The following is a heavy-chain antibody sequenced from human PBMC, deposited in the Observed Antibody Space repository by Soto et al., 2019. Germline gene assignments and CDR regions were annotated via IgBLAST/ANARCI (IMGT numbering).Heavy chain of an antibody. V-gene: IGHV1-2*04. CDR1: GYSFTDYH. D-gene: IGHD2-8*01. J-gene: IGHJ6*02. Sequence: EASVKVSFKASGYSFTDYHIHWLRQAPGQGLEWLGRINPKSGGTSTAQKFQGWVTMTTDTSIGTASMELTRLTSDDTAIYYCARGDSTDCSNGVCSFFYNHDMDVWGQGTTVTVSS. CDR2: INPKSGGT. CDR3: ARGDSTDCSNGVCSFFYNHDMDV.